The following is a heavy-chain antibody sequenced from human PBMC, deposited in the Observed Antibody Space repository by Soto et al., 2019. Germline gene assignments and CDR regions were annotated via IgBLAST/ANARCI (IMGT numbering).Heavy chain of an antibody. Sequence: SETLSLTCTVSGGSISSSSYFWGWIRQPPGKGLEWIGSMYHSGTTYYNPSLKSRVTISVDKSKNQFSLKLSSVTAADTAVYYCAREPENRATTFDYWGQGTLVNVS. CDR2: MYHSGTT. CDR1: GGSISSSSYF. V-gene: IGHV4-39*07. CDR3: AREPENRATTFDY. D-gene: IGHD1-1*01. J-gene: IGHJ4*02.